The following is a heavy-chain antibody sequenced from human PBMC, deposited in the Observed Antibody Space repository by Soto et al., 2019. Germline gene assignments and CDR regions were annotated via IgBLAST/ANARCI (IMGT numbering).Heavy chain of an antibody. D-gene: IGHD2-15*01. Sequence: ASVNVSGKASVYTFTVYYMHWLRQAPGQGLELMGWINPNSGGTNYAQKFQGWVTMTRDTSISTAYMELSRLRSDDTAVYYCARGLGLYCSGGSCYSSSLGYCGQGTLVTVSS. CDR1: VYTFTVYY. CDR2: INPNSGGT. V-gene: IGHV1-2*04. CDR3: ARGLGLYCSGGSCYSSSLGY. J-gene: IGHJ4*02.